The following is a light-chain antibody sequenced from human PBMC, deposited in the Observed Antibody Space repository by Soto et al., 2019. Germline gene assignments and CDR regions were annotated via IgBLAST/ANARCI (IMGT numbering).Light chain of an antibody. Sequence: IGLKQYPGARSLSTGERATLSCRASQSVSIKLAWYQQRPGQAPRLLIYDTSTRATGIPARFSGSGSGTEFTLTISSLQSEDFAVYYCQQYNNWPPITFGQGTRLEIK. CDR1: QSVSIK. CDR3: QQYNNWPPIT. J-gene: IGKJ5*01. V-gene: IGKV3-15*01. CDR2: DTS.